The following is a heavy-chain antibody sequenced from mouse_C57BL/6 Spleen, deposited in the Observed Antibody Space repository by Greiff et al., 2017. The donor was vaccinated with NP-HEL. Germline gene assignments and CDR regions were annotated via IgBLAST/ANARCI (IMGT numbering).Heavy chain of an antibody. Sequence: QVQLQQPGAELVKPGASVKMSCKASGYTFTSYWITWVKQRPGQGLEWIGDIYPGSGSTNYNEKFQSKATLTVDTSSSTAYMQLSSLTSEDSAVYYCARSKTAHATSWFAYWGQGTLVTVSA. CDR2: IYPGSGST. CDR1: GYTFTSYW. J-gene: IGHJ3*01. V-gene: IGHV1-55*01. CDR3: ARSKTAHATSWFAY. D-gene: IGHD3-2*02.